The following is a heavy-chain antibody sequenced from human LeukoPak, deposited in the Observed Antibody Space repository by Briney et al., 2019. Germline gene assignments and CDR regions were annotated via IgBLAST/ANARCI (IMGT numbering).Heavy chain of an antibody. CDR2: IDPSDSYT. CDR1: GYSFTSYW. CDR3: ARQGLYYYGSGSYSLTGNWFDP. J-gene: IGHJ5*02. Sequence: GESLKISCKGSGYSFTSYWISWVRQMPGKGLEWMGRIDPSDSYTNYSPSSQGHVTISADKSISTAYLQWSSLKASDTAMYYCARQGLYYYGSGSYSLTGNWFDPWGQGTLVTVSS. V-gene: IGHV5-10-1*01. D-gene: IGHD3-10*01.